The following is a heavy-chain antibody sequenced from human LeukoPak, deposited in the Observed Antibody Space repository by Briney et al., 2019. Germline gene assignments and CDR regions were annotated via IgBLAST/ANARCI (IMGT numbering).Heavy chain of an antibody. CDR1: GFTFSSYS. CDR2: ISSSSSYI. J-gene: IGHJ4*02. V-gene: IGHV3-21*01. CDR3: ARDSMVRGFRDFDY. Sequence: GGSLRLSCAASGFTFSSYSMTWVRQAPGKGLEWVSSISSSSSYIYYADSVKGRFTISRDNAKNSLYLQMNSLRAEDTAVYYCARDSMVRGFRDFDYWGQGTLVTVSS. D-gene: IGHD3-10*01.